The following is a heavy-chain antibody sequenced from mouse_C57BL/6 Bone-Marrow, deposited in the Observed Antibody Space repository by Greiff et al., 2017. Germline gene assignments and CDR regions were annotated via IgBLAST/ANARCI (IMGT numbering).Heavy chain of an antibody. V-gene: IGHV5-15*01. CDR1: GFTFSDYG. J-gene: IGHJ4*01. CDR3: ARQRYDYVYAMDY. CDR2: ISNLAYRI. D-gene: IGHD2-4*01. Sequence: DVMLVESGGGLVQPGGSLKLSCAASGFTFSDYGMAWVRQAPRKGPKWVAFISNLAYRIYYADTVTGRFTISRENAKNTLYLEMSSLRSEDTAMYYCARQRYDYVYAMDYWGQGTSVTVSS.